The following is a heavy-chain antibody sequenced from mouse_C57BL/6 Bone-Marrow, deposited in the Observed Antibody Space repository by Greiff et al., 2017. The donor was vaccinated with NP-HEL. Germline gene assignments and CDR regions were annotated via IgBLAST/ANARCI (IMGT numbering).Heavy chain of an antibody. D-gene: IGHD4-1*01. CDR1: GYTFTDYE. Sequence: QVQLQQSGAELVRPGASVTLSCKASGYTFTDYEMHWVKQTPVHGLEWIGAIDPDNGCTDYNQKFKGKATLTADKSSSTAYMELRSLTSEDSDVYYCTSYWVWYFDVWGTGTTVTVSS. V-gene: IGHV1-15*01. J-gene: IGHJ1*03. CDR2: IDPDNGCT. CDR3: TSYWVWYFDV.